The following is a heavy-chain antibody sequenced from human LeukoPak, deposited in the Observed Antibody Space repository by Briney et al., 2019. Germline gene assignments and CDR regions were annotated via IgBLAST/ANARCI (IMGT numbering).Heavy chain of an antibody. CDR3: ARLASGSYGPLTPLDY. J-gene: IGHJ4*02. Sequence: PSETLSLTCTVSGGSISSYYWSWIRQPPGKGLEWVGDIYYSGSTNYNPSLKSRVTISVDTSKNQFSLRLSSGTAADTAVYYSARLASGSYGPLTPLDYWGQGTLVTVSS. D-gene: IGHD1-26*01. CDR1: GGSISSYY. V-gene: IGHV4-59*12. CDR2: IYYSGST.